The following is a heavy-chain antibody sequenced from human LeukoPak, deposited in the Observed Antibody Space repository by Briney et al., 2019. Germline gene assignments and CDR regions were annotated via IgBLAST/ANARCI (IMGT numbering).Heavy chain of an antibody. CDR2: ISSSSTI. J-gene: IGHJ5*02. D-gene: IGHD6-13*01. CDR1: GFTFSSYS. Sequence: GGSLRLSCAASGFTFSSYSMDWVRQAPGKGLEWVSYISSSSTIYYADSVKGRFTISRDNAKNSLYLQMNSLRDEDTAVYYCASGGSSSWYENWFDPWGQGTLVTVSS. V-gene: IGHV3-48*02. CDR3: ASGGSSSWYENWFDP.